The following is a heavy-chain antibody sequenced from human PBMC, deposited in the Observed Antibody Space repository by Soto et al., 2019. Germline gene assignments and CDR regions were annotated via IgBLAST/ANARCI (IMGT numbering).Heavy chain of an antibody. J-gene: IGHJ4*02. V-gene: IGHV3-30-3*01. Sequence: GGSLRLSCAASEFTFSSYAMHWVRQAPGKGLEWVAVISYDGSNKYYADSMKGRFTISRDNSKNTLYLQMNSLRAEDTAVYYCARNGLSHIVVVSAWLDYWGQGTLVTVSS. D-gene: IGHD2-21*01. CDR1: EFTFSSYA. CDR2: ISYDGSNK. CDR3: ARNGLSHIVVVSAWLDY.